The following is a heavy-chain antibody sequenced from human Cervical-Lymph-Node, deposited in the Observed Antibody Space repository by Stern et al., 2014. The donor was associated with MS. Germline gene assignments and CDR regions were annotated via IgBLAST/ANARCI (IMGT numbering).Heavy chain of an antibody. CDR1: GFTVSRDY. V-gene: IGHV3-53*01. J-gene: IGHJ4*02. D-gene: IGHD1-1*01. CDR2: ITNVGIT. CDR3: ARDTSSPERSDW. Sequence: EVQLVESGGGVIQPGGSLRLSCTASGFTVSRDYMTWVRQAPGKGLGWVSLITNVGITFYTDSVKVLFTISRDDSKNTVYLHMTSLRAEDTAMYYCARDTSSPERSDWWGQGTLVTVSS.